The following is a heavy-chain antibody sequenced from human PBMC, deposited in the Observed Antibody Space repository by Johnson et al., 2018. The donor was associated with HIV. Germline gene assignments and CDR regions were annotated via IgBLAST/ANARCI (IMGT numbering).Heavy chain of an antibody. V-gene: IGHV3-66*01. J-gene: IGHJ3*02. CDR2: IYTGGST. Sequence: VQLVESGGGLVQPGGSLRLSCAASGFTVSSNYMSWVRQAPGKGLEWVSVIYTGGSTYYADSVKGRFTISRDNSKNTLDLQMNNLRAEDTAVYYCAKATTGSDAFDIWGQGTMVTVSS. CDR1: GFTVSSNY. D-gene: IGHD1-1*01. CDR3: AKATTGSDAFDI.